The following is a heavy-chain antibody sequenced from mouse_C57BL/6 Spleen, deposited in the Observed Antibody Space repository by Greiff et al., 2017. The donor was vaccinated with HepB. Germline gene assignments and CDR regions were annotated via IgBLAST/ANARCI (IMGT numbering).Heavy chain of an antibody. Sequence: QVQLQQSGAELVKPGASVKISCKASGYAFSSYWMNWVKQRPGKGLEWIGQIYPGDGDTNYNGKFKGKATLTADKSSSTAYMQLSSLTSEDSAVYFCARGTTVVAQTGTTFDYWGQGTTLTVSS. CDR3: ARGTTVVAQTGTTFDY. CDR1: GYAFSSYW. D-gene: IGHD1-1*01. V-gene: IGHV1-80*01. J-gene: IGHJ2*01. CDR2: IYPGDGDT.